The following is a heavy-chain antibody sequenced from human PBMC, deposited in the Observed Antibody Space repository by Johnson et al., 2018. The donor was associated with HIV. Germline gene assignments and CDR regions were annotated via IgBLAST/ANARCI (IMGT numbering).Heavy chain of an antibody. Sequence: QVQLVESGGGVVRPGGSLRLSCAASGFTFDDYGMSWVRQAPGKGLEWVAVISYDGSNKYYADSVKGRFTISRDNSKNTLYLQMNSLRAEDTAVYYCARVPDYGDYGDAFDIWGQGTMVTVSS. D-gene: IGHD4-17*01. CDR1: GFTFDDYG. CDR2: ISYDGSNK. J-gene: IGHJ3*02. V-gene: IGHV3-30*03. CDR3: ARVPDYGDYGDAFDI.